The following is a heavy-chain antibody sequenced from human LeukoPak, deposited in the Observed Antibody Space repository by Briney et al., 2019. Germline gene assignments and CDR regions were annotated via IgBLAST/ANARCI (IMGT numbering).Heavy chain of an antibody. V-gene: IGHV1-2*02. CDR1: GYTFTGYY. CDR2: INPNSGGT. D-gene: IGHD6-13*01. J-gene: IGHJ4*02. Sequence: ASVKVSCKASGYTFTGYYMHWVRQAPGQGLEWMGWINPNSGGTNYAQKSQGRVTMTRDTSISTAYMELSRLRSDDTAVYYCARVVSSSWYYFDYWGQGTLVTVSS. CDR3: ARVVSSSWYYFDY.